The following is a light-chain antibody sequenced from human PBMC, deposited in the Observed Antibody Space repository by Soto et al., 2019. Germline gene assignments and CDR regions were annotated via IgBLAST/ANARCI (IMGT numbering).Light chain of an antibody. CDR1: QSVSSN. CDR2: GAS. CDR3: HQYNNWPRT. J-gene: IGKJ1*01. Sequence: EIVMTQSPATLSVCPGERATLSCRASQSVSSNLAWYQQKPGQAPRLLIFGASTRATGIPARFSGSGSGTEFTLTISSLQSEDFAVYYCHQYNNWPRTFGQGTKVAIK. V-gene: IGKV3-15*01.